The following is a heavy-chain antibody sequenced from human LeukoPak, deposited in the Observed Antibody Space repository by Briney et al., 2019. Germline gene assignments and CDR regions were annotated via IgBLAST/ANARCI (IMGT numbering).Heavy chain of an antibody. J-gene: IGHJ4*02. D-gene: IGHD4-17*01. V-gene: IGHV3-7*01. CDR3: AGMTTVTTSPGYYFEY. CDR2: INQDGGEK. Sequence: GGSLRLSCAASGFTFSSYAMSWVRQAPGKGLEWVANINQDGGEKYYVDSVKGRFTISRDNAKNSLYLQMNSLRAEDTAVYYCAGMTTVTTSPGYYFEYWGQGTLVTVSS. CDR1: GFTFSSYA.